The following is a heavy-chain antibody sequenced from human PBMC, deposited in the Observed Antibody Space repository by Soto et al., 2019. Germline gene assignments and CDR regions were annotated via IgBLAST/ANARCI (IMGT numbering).Heavy chain of an antibody. CDR2: IKQDGSER. D-gene: IGHD2-2*01. J-gene: IGHJ4*02. Sequence: EVQLVESGGGLVQSGGFLRLSCAASGFTFSTYWMSWVRQGPGTGPEWVANIKQDGSERYYADSVKGRFTISRDNAKSSLYLQMTSLRAEDTAVYHCAKSLSAIPGDSWGQGTLVTVSS. CDR1: GFTFSTYW. V-gene: IGHV3-7*05. CDR3: AKSLSAIPGDS.